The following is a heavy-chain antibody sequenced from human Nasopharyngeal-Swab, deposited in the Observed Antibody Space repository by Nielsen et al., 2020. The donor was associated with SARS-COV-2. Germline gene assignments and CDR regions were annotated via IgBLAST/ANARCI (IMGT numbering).Heavy chain of an antibody. D-gene: IGHD1-26*01. CDR2: FDPEDGET. Sequence: ASVKVSCKVSGYTLTELSMHWVRQAPGKGLEWMGGFDPEDGETIYAQKLQGRVTMTTDTSTSTAYMELRSLRSDDTAVYYCARVGATLFYYYGMDVWGQGTTVTVSS. V-gene: IGHV1-24*01. CDR1: GYTLTELS. J-gene: IGHJ6*02. CDR3: ARVGATLFYYYGMDV.